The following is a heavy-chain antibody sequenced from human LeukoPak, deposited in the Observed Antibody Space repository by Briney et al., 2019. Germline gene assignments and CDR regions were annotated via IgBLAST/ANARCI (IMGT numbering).Heavy chain of an antibody. J-gene: IGHJ6*03. CDR1: GFTFSSYS. CDR2: ISSSSSYI. Sequence: GGYLRLYCAASGFTFSSYSMNWVRQAPGKGLEWVSSISSSSSYIYYADSVKGRFTISRDNAKNSLYLQMNSLRAEDTAVYYCARDYEDDSSGYYNYYYYYMDVWGKGTTVTVSS. V-gene: IGHV3-21*01. CDR3: ARDYEDDSSGYYNYYYYYMDV. D-gene: IGHD3-22*01.